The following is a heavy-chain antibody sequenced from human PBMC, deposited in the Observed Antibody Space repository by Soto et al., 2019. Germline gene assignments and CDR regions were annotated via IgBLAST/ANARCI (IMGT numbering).Heavy chain of an antibody. J-gene: IGHJ4*02. CDR1: GFTFSSYA. CDR2: ISGSGGST. Sequence: EVQLLESGGGLVQPGGSLRLSCAASGFTFSSYAMSWVRQAPGKGLEWVSAISGSGGSTYYADSVKGRFTISRDNSKNTLYLQMNSLRAEDTAVYYCANLHYIVATIKKAIDYWGQGTLVTVSS. V-gene: IGHV3-23*01. CDR3: ANLHYIVATIKKAIDY. D-gene: IGHD5-12*01.